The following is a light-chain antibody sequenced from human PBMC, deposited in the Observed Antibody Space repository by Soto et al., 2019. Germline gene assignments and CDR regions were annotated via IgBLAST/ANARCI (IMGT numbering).Light chain of an antibody. V-gene: IGLV1-40*01. Sequence: QSMLTQPPSVSGAPGQRVTISCTGSSSNIGAGYDVHWYQKLPGTAPKLLIYRNNNRPSGVPDRFSGSKSGTSASLAITGLQAEDEADYYCQSYDSRLSGYVIFGGGTKLTVL. J-gene: IGLJ2*01. CDR1: SSNIGAGYD. CDR3: QSYDSRLSGYVI. CDR2: RNN.